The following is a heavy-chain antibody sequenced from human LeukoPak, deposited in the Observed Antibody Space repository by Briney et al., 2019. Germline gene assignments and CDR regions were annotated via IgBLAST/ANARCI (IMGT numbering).Heavy chain of an antibody. J-gene: IGHJ4*02. CDR3: ARVVVRYADYETFDS. V-gene: IGHV3-30*04. Sequence: PGTSLRLSCAASGFSFSNYALHWVRQAPGKGLEWVAVISYDGSNEYSADSVKGRFTISRDNSKNTLYLQMNSLRAEDTAVYYCARVVVRYADYETFDSWGQGTLVTVSS. CDR1: GFSFSNYA. D-gene: IGHD4-17*01. CDR2: ISYDGSNE.